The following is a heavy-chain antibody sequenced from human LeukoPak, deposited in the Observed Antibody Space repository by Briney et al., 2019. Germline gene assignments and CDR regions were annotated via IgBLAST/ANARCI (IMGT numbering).Heavy chain of an antibody. Sequence: GGSLRLSCAASGFTFSSYSMNWVRQAPGKGLEWVSYISSTSSTIYYADSVKGRFTTSRDNAKNSLILQMNSLRAEDTAVYYCARDYVTCSGGSCYHRGWGQGTLVTVSS. J-gene: IGHJ4*02. CDR1: GFTFSSYS. D-gene: IGHD2-15*01. CDR3: ARDYVTCSGGSCYHRG. CDR2: ISSTSSTI. V-gene: IGHV3-48*04.